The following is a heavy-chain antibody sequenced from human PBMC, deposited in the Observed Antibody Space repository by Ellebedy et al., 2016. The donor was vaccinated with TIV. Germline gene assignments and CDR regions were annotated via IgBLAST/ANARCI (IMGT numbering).Heavy chain of an antibody. CDR3: ARHLGITGADDY. D-gene: IGHD6-19*01. V-gene: IGHV3-48*02. Sequence: PGGSLRLSCAASGFTFNTYAMTWVRQAPGKGLEWLAYIGYSGSRHIVYYAQSVKGRFSISREDAKNLLYLQMDSLRDEDTAVYYCARHLGITGADDYWGQGTLVIVSS. CDR2: IGYSGSRHIV. J-gene: IGHJ4*02. CDR1: GFTFNTYA.